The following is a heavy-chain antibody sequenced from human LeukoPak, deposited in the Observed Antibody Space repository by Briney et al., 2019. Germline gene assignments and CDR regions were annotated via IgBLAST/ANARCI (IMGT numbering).Heavy chain of an antibody. D-gene: IGHD3-16*02. J-gene: IGHJ3*02. CDR3: ARHGYDYVWGSYRSDAFDI. V-gene: IGHV4-34*01. CDR2: INHSGST. CDR1: GGSFSGYY. Sequence: SETLSLTCAVYGGSFSGYYWSWIRQPPGKGLEWIGEINHSGSTNYNPSLKSRVTISVDTSKNQFSLKLSSVTAADTAVYYCARHGYDYVWGSYRSDAFDIWGRGTMVTVSS.